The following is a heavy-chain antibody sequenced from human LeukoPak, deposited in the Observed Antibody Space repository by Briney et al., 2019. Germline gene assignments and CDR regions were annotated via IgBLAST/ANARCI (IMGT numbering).Heavy chain of an antibody. CDR3: ARRQYGLAFDY. D-gene: IGHD4-17*01. CDR2: IYYSGHT. Sequence: SETLSPTCTVSGGSISSSPYWWGWIRQPPGKGLEWIGTIYYSGHTYYNPSLKSRVTISADTSKNQFSLKLSSVTAADTAVYYCARRQYGLAFDYWGQGTLDTVSS. CDR1: GGSISSSPYW. J-gene: IGHJ4*02. V-gene: IGHV4-39*01.